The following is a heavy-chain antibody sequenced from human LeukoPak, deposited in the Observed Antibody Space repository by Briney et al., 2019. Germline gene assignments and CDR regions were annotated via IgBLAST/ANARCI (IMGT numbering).Heavy chain of an antibody. J-gene: IGHJ4*02. CDR1: GYSFTSYW. CDR2: IYPGDSDT. D-gene: IGHD3-22*01. V-gene: IGHV5-51*01. CDR3: ARQTADSSGYFDY. Sequence: GESLKISCKGSGYSFTSYWIGWERQMPGKGLEWMGIIYPGDSDTRYSPSFQGQVTISADKSINTAYLQWSSLKASDTAMYYCARQTADSSGYFDYWGQGTLVTVSS.